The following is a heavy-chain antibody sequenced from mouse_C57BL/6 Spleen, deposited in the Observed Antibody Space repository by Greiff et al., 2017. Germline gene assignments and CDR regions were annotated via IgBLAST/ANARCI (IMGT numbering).Heavy chain of an antibody. J-gene: IGHJ3*01. CDR2: IDPNSGGT. Sequence: QVQLKQPGAELVKPGASVKLSCKASGYTFTSYWMHWVKQRPGRGLEWIGRIDPNSGGTKYNEKFKSKATLTVDKPSSTAYMQLSSLTSEDSAVYYCATAYYGSSVAYWGQGTLVTVSA. CDR3: ATAYYGSSVAY. V-gene: IGHV1-72*01. D-gene: IGHD1-1*01. CDR1: GYTFTSYW.